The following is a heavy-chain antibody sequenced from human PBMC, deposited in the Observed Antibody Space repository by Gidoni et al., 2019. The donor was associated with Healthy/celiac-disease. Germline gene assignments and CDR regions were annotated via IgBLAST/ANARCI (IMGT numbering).Heavy chain of an antibody. CDR2: ISSSSSTI. V-gene: IGHV3-48*01. J-gene: IGHJ4*02. D-gene: IGHD4-17*01. Sequence: EVQLVESGGGLVQPGGSLRLSCAASGFTFSSYSMNWVRQAPGKGLEWVSYISSSSSTIYYADSVKGRFTISRDNAKNSLYLQMNSLRAEDTAVYYCARVPRWTPDHYFDYWGQGTLVTVSS. CDR3: ARVPRWTPDHYFDY. CDR1: GFTFSSYS.